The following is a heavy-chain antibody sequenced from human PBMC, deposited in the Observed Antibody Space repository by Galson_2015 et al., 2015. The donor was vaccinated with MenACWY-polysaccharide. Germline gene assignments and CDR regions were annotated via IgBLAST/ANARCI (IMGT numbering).Heavy chain of an antibody. CDR3: ASRTRFRTGSGPEDY. Sequence: SLRLSCAASGLTFDTYRLIWVRQAPGQGLQWVSAISGNSAYIYYAASVKGRFTISRDNAKNSLSLQMNSLRAEDTAIYYCASRTRFRTGSGPEDYWGQGTLVTVSS. D-gene: IGHD1/OR15-1a*01. CDR1: GLTFDTYR. V-gene: IGHV3-21*01. CDR2: ISGNSAYI. J-gene: IGHJ4*02.